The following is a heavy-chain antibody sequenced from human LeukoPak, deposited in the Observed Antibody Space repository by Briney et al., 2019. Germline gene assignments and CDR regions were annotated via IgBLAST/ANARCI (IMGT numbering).Heavy chain of an antibody. V-gene: IGHV1-2*02. D-gene: IGHD1-26*01. J-gene: IGHJ4*02. CDR1: GYTFTSQY. CDR3: PRFSWELLGIDY. CDR2: INPNSGDT. Sequence: ASVKVSCKASGYTFTSQYMHWVRQAAGQGLEWMGWINPNSGDTKYAQSFLDRVTMTRNTSISKASMAPSSQSSEETAGYYFPRFSWELLGIDYWGQGTLVTVSS.